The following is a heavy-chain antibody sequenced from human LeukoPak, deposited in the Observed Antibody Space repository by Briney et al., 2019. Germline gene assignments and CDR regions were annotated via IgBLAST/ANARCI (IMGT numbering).Heavy chain of an antibody. Sequence: GGSLRLSCEASGFIFGSYGMSWVRQAPGKGLEWVPAISGSGGSTYYADSVKGRFTISRDNSKNTLYLQMNSLRAEDTAVYYCAKERVQRAFDYWGQGTLVTVSS. J-gene: IGHJ4*02. CDR1: GFIFGSYG. D-gene: IGHD2-2*01. V-gene: IGHV3-23*01. CDR2: ISGSGGST. CDR3: AKERVQRAFDY.